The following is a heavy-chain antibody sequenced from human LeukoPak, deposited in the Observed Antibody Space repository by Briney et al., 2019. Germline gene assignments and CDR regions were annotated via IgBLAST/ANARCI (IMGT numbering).Heavy chain of an antibody. D-gene: IGHD3-9*01. V-gene: IGHV1-8*01. CDR1: GGTFSSYA. CDR3: ARGLRDSLTGNDVLDM. CDR2: MNFNGGYT. Sequence: ASVKVSCKASGGTFSSYAINWVRQAPGQGLEWMGWMNFNGGYTGYAQKFRDRVIMTRDASITTAYMELRSLRSEDTALYFCARGLRDSLTGNDVLDMWGLGTMVIVSS. J-gene: IGHJ3*02.